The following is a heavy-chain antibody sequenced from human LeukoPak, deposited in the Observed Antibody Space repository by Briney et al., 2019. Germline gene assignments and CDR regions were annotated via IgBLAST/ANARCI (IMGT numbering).Heavy chain of an antibody. Sequence: PSETLSLTCAVSGYSISSGYYWGWIRQPPGKGLEWIGRIYTSGSTNYNPSLKSRVTISVDTSKNQFSLKLSSVTAADTAVYYCARTAYCGGDCYWGHYYYYMDVWGKGTTVTVSS. V-gene: IGHV4-38-2*01. CDR3: ARTAYCGGDCYWGHYYYYMDV. CDR1: GYSISSGYY. D-gene: IGHD2-21*01. CDR2: IYTSGST. J-gene: IGHJ6*03.